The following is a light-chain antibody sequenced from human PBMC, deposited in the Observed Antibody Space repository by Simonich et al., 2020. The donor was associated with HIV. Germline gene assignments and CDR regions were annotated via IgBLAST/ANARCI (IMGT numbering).Light chain of an antibody. CDR1: QSVLYSSNNKNY. Sequence: DIVMPQSPDSLAVSLVERATINCKSSQSVLYSSNNKNYLAWYQQKPGKTPKLLIDWASTRESGVPDRFSGSGSGTEFTLTISSLQAEDGAVYYCQQDYSTPSFGGGTKVEIK. CDR2: WAS. CDR3: QQDYSTPS. J-gene: IGKJ4*01. V-gene: IGKV4-1*01.